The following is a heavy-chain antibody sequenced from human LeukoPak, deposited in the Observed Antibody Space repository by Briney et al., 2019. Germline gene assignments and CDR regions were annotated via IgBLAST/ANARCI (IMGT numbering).Heavy chain of an antibody. V-gene: IGHV3-23*01. CDR1: GFTFSIYD. D-gene: IGHD2-21*02. CDR3: ARDFFEVTNTGGAAY. CDR2: IDRGVGST. Sequence: GGSLRLSCAASGFTFSIYDLSWVRQAPGKGLECVSAIDRGVGSTYYADSVKGRFTISRDNSKNSVFPQMNSLRAEDTAVYYCARDFFEVTNTGGAAYWGQGTLVTVSS. J-gene: IGHJ4*02.